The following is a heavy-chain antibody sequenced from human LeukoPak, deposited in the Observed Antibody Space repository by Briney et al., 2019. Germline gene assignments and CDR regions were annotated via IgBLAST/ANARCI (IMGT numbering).Heavy chain of an antibody. CDR3: ARNRPDYYYYGMDV. D-gene: IGHD2/OR15-2a*01. CDR2: INPNSGGT. Sequence: GASVKVSCKASGYTFTGYYMHWVRQAPGQGLEWMGWINPNSGGTNYAQKFQGRVTMTRNTSISTAYMVLSSLRSEDTAVYYCARNRPDYYYYGMDVWGQGTTVTVSS. V-gene: IGHV1-2*02. CDR1: GYTFTGYY. J-gene: IGHJ6*02.